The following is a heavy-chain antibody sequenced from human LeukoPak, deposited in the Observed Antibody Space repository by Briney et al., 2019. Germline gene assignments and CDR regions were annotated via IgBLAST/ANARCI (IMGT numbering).Heavy chain of an antibody. J-gene: IGHJ4*02. Sequence: PGGSLRLSCAASGFTFSNFGMNWVRQAPGKGLEWVSSISSKSHYIYYADSVKGRFTISRDNAKNSLYLQMNNLRAEDSAVYYCARQYYDFWSGFYTADYYFDYWAREPWSPSPQ. D-gene: IGHD3-3*01. V-gene: IGHV3-21*01. CDR1: GFTFSNFG. CDR3: ARQYYDFWSGFYTADYYFDY. CDR2: ISSKSHYI.